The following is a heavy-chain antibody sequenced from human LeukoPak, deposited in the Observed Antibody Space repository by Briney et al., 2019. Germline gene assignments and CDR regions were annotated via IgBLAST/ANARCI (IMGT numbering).Heavy chain of an antibody. CDR2: ISYDGSNK. Sequence: GGSLRLSCAASGFTFSSYAMHWVRQAPGKGLEWVAVISYDGSNKYYADSVKGRFTISRDNSKNTLYLQMNSLRAEDTAVYYCASLTTVTTTHHYWGQGTLVTVSS. D-gene: IGHD4-17*01. V-gene: IGHV3-30-3*01. CDR1: GFTFSSYA. J-gene: IGHJ4*02. CDR3: ASLTTVTTTHHY.